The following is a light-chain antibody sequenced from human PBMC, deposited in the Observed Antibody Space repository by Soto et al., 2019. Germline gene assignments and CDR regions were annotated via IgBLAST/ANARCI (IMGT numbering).Light chain of an antibody. CDR3: QQYNNWPPGT. Sequence: EIVMTQSPATLSVSPGERATLSCRASQSVSSNLAWYQQKPGQAPRLLIYGASTRATGIPARFNGSGSGTEVTLTISSLQSEDFAVYYCQQYNNWPPGTFGQGTKVEIK. J-gene: IGKJ1*01. V-gene: IGKV3-15*01. CDR1: QSVSSN. CDR2: GAS.